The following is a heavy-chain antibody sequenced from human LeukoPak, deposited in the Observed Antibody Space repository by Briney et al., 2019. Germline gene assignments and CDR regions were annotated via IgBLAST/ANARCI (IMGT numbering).Heavy chain of an antibody. CDR3: ARLGYSSGWYYFDY. CDR2: IYHSGST. J-gene: IGHJ4*02. Sequence: KPSETLSLTCTVSAGSVSSSSYYWGWIRQPPGKGLEWIGSIYHSGSTYYNPSLKSRVTISVDTSKNQFSLKLSSVTAADTAVYYCARLGYSSGWYYFDYWGQATLVTVSS. V-gene: IGHV4-39*01. CDR1: AGSVSSSSYY. D-gene: IGHD6-19*01.